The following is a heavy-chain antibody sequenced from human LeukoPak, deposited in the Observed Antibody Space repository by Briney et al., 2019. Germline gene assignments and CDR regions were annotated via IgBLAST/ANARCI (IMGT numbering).Heavy chain of an antibody. D-gene: IGHD3-10*01. Sequence: SETLSLTCTVSGDSISSFYWSWIRQPAGKGLEWIGRFYTSGSTNYNPSLKSRVTISVDTSKNQFSLKLSSVTAADTAVYYCAREGPYYYGSGSYAFDIWGQGTMVTVSS. CDR1: GDSISSFY. V-gene: IGHV4-4*07. CDR3: AREGPYYYGSGSYAFDI. J-gene: IGHJ3*02. CDR2: FYTSGST.